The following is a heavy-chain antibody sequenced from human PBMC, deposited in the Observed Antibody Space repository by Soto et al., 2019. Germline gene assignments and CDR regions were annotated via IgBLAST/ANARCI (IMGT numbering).Heavy chain of an antibody. CDR3: ARLGAYGGHFDC. CDR1: GVTVSNSY. J-gene: IGHJ4*02. CDR2: IYSGGST. D-gene: IGHD4-17*01. Sequence: EVQLVESGGGLVQPGGSLRLSCAASGVTVSNSYMSWVRQAPGKGLEWVSIIYSGGSTYYADSVKGRFTISRDTSKNTLYLQMNSLRAEDTAVYYCARLGAYGGHFDCGGQGTLVTVSS. V-gene: IGHV3-66*04.